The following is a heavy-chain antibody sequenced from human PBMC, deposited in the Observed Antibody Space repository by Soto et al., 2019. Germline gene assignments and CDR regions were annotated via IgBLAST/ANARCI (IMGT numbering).Heavy chain of an antibody. J-gene: IGHJ6*02. V-gene: IGHV4-31*03. CDR2: IYYSGST. D-gene: IGHD3-3*01. CDR3: ARDGGLGFLEWAEAGMDV. CDR1: GGSISSGGYY. Sequence: TLSLTCTVSGGSISSGGYYWSWIRQHPGKGLEWIGYIYYSGSTYYNPSLKSRVTISVDTSKNQFSLKLSSVTAADTAVYYCARDGGLGFLEWAEAGMDVWGQGTTVTVSS.